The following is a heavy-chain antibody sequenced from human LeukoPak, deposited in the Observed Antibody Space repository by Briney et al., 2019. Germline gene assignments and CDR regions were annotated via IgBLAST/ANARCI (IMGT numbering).Heavy chain of an antibody. Sequence: GGSLRLSCAASGFTFSSYAMHWVRQAPGKGLEWVAVISYDGSNKYYADSVKGRFTISRDNSKNTLYLQMNSLRAEDTAVYYCARSSNNYYYYYGMDVWGQGTTVTVSS. CDR3: ARSSNNYYYYYGMDV. J-gene: IGHJ6*02. CDR2: ISYDGSNK. V-gene: IGHV3-30*04. CDR1: GFTFSSYA.